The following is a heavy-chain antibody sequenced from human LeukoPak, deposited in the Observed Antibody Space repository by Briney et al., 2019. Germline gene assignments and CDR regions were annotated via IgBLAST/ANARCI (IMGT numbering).Heavy chain of an antibody. J-gene: IGHJ4*02. CDR3: ARDDYGDYISYYFDY. CDR2: IWFDGKNE. Sequence: PGGSLRLSCAASGFTFSSYGMHWVRQAPGKGLEWVADIWFDGKNEHFADSVKGRFTISGDNSKNTLYLQMNSLRAEDTAVYYCARDDYGDYISYYFDYWGQGTLVTVSS. CDR1: GFTFSSYG. V-gene: IGHV3-33*01. D-gene: IGHD4-17*01.